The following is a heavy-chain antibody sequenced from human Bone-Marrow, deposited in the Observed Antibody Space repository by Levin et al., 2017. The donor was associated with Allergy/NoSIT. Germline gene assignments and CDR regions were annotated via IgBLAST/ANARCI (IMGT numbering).Heavy chain of an antibody. Sequence: ESGPTLVKPTETLTLTCTFSGFSLSTGGVGVGWIRQPPGKALEWLALIHWNDDRRYSPSLKSRLTITKATSKNQVVLSMTDMDPVDTATYYCAPEPYDRRTVFHFASWGQGIQVTVSS. D-gene: IGHD3-9*01. CDR2: IHWNDDR. V-gene: IGHV2-5*01. CDR3: APEPYDRRTVFHFAS. CDR1: GFSLSTGGVG. J-gene: IGHJ4*02.